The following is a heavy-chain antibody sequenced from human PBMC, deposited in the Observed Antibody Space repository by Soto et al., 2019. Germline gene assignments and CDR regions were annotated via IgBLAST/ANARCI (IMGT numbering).Heavy chain of an antibody. J-gene: IGHJ4*02. CDR1: GFIFEDYA. V-gene: IGHV3-9*01. Sequence: EVHLVESGGGLVRPGRSLRLSCAASGFIFEDYAMHWVRQVPGKGLEWVSSISWNSGNIVYADSVKGRFTVSRDSANNCLYLQMNSLRTEDTALYYCAKGAVTSIFGYFDFCGQGTLVTVSS. CDR3: AKGAVTSIFGYFDF. D-gene: IGHD3-3*01. CDR2: ISWNSGNI.